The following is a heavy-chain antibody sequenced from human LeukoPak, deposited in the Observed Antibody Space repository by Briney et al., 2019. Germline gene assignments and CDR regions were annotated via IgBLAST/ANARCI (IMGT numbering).Heavy chain of an antibody. V-gene: IGHV4-39*01. CDR1: GGSISSSSYY. D-gene: IGHD3-3*01. Sequence: SETLSLTCTVSGGSISSSSYYWGWIRQPPGKGLEWIGSIYYSGSTYYNPSLKSRVTISVDTSKNQFSLKLSSVTAADTAVYYCARCGSLRFLEWSVGWFDPWGQGTLVTVSS. CDR2: IYYSGST. CDR3: ARCGSLRFLEWSVGWFDP. J-gene: IGHJ5*02.